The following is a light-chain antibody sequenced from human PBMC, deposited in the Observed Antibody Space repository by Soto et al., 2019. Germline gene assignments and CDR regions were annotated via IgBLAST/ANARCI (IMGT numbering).Light chain of an antibody. J-gene: IGLJ3*02. V-gene: IGLV2-23*01. CDR1: SSDVGAYDL. Sequence: QSVLTQPASVSGSPGQSITISCTGTSSDVGAYDLVSWYQHHPGKVPKLIIYEATKWPSGVSHRFSGSKSGSTASLTISGLQDEDEADYYCCAFAYSRVVFGGGTKLTVL. CDR3: CAFAYSRVV. CDR2: EAT.